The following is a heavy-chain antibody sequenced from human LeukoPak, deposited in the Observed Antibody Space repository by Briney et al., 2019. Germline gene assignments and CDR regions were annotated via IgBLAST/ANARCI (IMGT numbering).Heavy chain of an antibody. CDR3: ARISGTTGRYYFDY. CDR2: INSDGSST. J-gene: IGHJ4*02. Sequence: GGSLRLSCAASGFTFSGYWMHWVRQAPGKGLVWVSRINSDGSSTSYADSVKGRFTISRDNAKNTLYLQMNSLRAEDTAVYYCARISGTTGRYYFDYWGQGTLVTVSS. D-gene: IGHD1-7*01. V-gene: IGHV3-74*01. CDR1: GFTFSGYW.